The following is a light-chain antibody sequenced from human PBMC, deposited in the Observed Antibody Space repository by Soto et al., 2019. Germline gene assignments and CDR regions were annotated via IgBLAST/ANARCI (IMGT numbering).Light chain of an antibody. CDR1: SGHSSYT. V-gene: IGLV4-69*01. J-gene: IGLJ2*01. CDR3: QTWGAGIVV. CDR2: LNTDGSH. Sequence: QSVLTQSPSASASLGASVKLTCTPSSGHSSYTIAWHQQQPEKGPRYLMKLNTDGSHSRGDGIPDRFSGSRSGAERYLTISSLQSEDEADYYCQTWGAGIVVFGGGTKVTVL.